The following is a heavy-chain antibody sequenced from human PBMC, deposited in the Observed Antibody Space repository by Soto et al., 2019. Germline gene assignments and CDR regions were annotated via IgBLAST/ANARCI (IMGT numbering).Heavy chain of an antibody. Sequence: GGSLRLSCAASGFTFSSYGMHWVRQAPGKGLEWVAVISYDGSNKYYADSVKGRFTISRDNSKNTLYLQMNSLRAEDTAVYYCAKGLYYFDYWGQGTLVTSPQ. CDR3: AKGLYYFDY. V-gene: IGHV3-30*18. D-gene: IGHD2-21*02. J-gene: IGHJ4*02. CDR2: ISYDGSNK. CDR1: GFTFSSYG.